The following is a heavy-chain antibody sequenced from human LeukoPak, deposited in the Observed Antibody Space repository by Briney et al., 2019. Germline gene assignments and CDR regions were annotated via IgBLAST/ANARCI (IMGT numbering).Heavy chain of an antibody. CDR2: ISAYNGNT. V-gene: IGHV1-18*01. J-gene: IGHJ6*02. Sequence: GASVKVSCKATGYTFTSYGISWVRQAPGQGLEWMGWISAYNGNTNYAQKLQGRVTMTTDTSTSTAYMELRSLRSDDTAVYYCARRELRKYYYYGMDVRGQGTTGTGS. CDR3: ARRELRKYYYYGMDV. CDR1: GYTFTSYG. D-gene: IGHD1-26*01.